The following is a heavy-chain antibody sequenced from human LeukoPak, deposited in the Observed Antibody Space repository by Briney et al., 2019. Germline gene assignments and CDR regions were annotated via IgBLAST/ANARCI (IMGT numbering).Heavy chain of an antibody. CDR2: IYYSGST. V-gene: IGHV4-31*03. CDR1: GGSLSSGGYY. Sequence: SQTLSLTCTVSGGSLSSGGYYWSWIRQHPGKGLEWIGYIYYSGSTYYNPSLKSRVTISVDTSKNQFSLKLSSVTAADTAVYYCASAYYYDSSGYYHFDYWGQGTLVTVSS. D-gene: IGHD3-22*01. J-gene: IGHJ4*02. CDR3: ASAYYYDSSGYYHFDY.